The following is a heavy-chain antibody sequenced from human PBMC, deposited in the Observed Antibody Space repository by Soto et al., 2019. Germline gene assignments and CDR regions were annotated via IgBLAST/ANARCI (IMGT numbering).Heavy chain of an antibody. J-gene: IGHJ5*02. Sequence: QVQLQQWGAGLLKPSETLSLTCAVYGGSFSGYYWSWIRQPPGKGLEWIGEINHSGSTNYNPSLKSRDTIAGDTSKNQFSLKLSSVTAADTAVYDCARGRFVGVPAAIRKLRGWFDPWGQGTLVTVSS. D-gene: IGHD2-2*01. V-gene: IGHV4-34*01. CDR3: ARGRFVGVPAAIRKLRGWFDP. CDR1: GGSFSGYY. CDR2: INHSGST.